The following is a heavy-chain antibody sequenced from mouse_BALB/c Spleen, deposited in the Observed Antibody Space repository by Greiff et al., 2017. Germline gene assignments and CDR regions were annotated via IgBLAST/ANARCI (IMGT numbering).Heavy chain of an antibody. CDR2: ISSGSSTT. D-gene: IGHD1-2*01. CDR3: ARTRIDYGYTDYAMDY. CDR1: GFTFSSFG. V-gene: IGHV5-17*02. J-gene: IGHJ4*01. Sequence: EVKLQESGGGLVQPGGSGKFSCAASGFTFSSFGMHWVRQAPEKGLEWVAYISSGSSTTNYADKVKGRFTISRDNPKNTLFLQMTSLRSEDTAMYYCARTRIDYGYTDYAMDYWGQGTSVTVSS.